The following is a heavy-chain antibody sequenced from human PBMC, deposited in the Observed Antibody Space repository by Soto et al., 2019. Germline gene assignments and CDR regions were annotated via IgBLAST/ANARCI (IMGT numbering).Heavy chain of an antibody. D-gene: IGHD4-4*01. V-gene: IGHV3-15*01. J-gene: IGHJ6*02. CDR1: GFTFSNAW. CDR3: TTAVGLEGDYSNYAQYYYYYGMDV. CDR2: IKSKTEGGTT. Sequence: PGGSLRLSCAGSGFTFSNAWMTWVRQAPGKGLEWVGRIKSKTEGGTTDYGAPVKGRFTISRDDSKNTLYLQMNSLKTEDTAVYYCTTAVGLEGDYSNYAQYYYYYGMDVWGQATTVTGSS.